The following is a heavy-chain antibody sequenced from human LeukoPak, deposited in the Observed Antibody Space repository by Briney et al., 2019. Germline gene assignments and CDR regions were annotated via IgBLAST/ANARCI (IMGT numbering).Heavy chain of an antibody. V-gene: IGHV1-2*02. CDR1: GYTFTGYY. Sequence: ASVKVSCKASGYTFTGYYMHWVRQAPGQGLEWMGWINPNSGGTNYAQKFQGRVTMTRDTSISTAYMELSRLRSDDTAVYYCARVRWFGDAFGYFDYWGQGTLVTFSS. D-gene: IGHD3-10*01. J-gene: IGHJ4*02. CDR2: INPNSGGT. CDR3: ARVRWFGDAFGYFDY.